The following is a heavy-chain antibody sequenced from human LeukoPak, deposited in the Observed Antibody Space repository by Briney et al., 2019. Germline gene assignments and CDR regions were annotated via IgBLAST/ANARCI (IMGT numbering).Heavy chain of an antibody. V-gene: IGHV4-34*01. Sequence: SETLSLTCAVYGGSFSGYYWSWIRQPPGKGLEWIGEINHSGSTNYNPSLKSRVTISVDTPKNQFSLKLSSVTAADTAVYYCARNRLMVYASYYYYYGMDVWGQGTTVTVSS. CDR1: GGSFSGYY. CDR3: ARNRLMVYASYYYYYGMDV. D-gene: IGHD2-8*01. J-gene: IGHJ6*02. CDR2: INHSGST.